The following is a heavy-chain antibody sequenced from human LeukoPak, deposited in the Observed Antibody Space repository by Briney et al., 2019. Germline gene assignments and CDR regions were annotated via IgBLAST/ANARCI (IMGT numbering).Heavy chain of an antibody. V-gene: IGHV4-34*01. Sequence: NPSETLSLTCAVYGGSFSGYYWSCIRQPPGKGLEWIGEIDHSGSTNYNPSLKSRVTISVDTSKNQFSLKLSSVTAAVTAVYYCARSIEVVVITPFDYWGQVTLVTVSS. CDR1: GGSFSGYY. D-gene: IGHD3-22*01. CDR2: IDHSGST. J-gene: IGHJ4*02. CDR3: ARSIEVVVITPFDY.